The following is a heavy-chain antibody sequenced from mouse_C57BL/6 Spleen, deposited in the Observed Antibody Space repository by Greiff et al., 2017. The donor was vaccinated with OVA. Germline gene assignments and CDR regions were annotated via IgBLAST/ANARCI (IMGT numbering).Heavy chain of an antibody. D-gene: IGHD3-2*02. V-gene: IGHV1-54*01. CDR2: INPGSGGT. CDR3: ARTTSGYGYFDY. CDR1: GYAFTNYL. Sequence: QVQLQQSGAELVRPGTSVKVSCKASGYAFTNYLIEWVQQRPGQGLEWIGVINPGSGGTNYNEKFKGKATLTADKSSSTAYMQLSSLTSEDSAVYFCARTTSGYGYFDYWGQGTTLTVSS. J-gene: IGHJ2*01.